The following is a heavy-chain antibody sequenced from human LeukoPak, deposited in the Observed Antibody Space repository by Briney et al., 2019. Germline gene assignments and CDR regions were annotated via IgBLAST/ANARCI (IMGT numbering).Heavy chain of an antibody. CDR2: ISYDGSNK. CDR1: GFTFSTYG. Sequence: GRSLRLSCAASGFTFSTYGMHWVRQAPGKGLEWVAVISYDGSNKYYADSVKGRFTISRDNSKNTLYLQMNSLRAEDTAVYYCAKADSGYSYGYRYYYYYGMDVWGQGTTVSVSS. D-gene: IGHD5-18*01. J-gene: IGHJ6*02. CDR3: AKADSGYSYGYRYYYYYGMDV. V-gene: IGHV3-30*18.